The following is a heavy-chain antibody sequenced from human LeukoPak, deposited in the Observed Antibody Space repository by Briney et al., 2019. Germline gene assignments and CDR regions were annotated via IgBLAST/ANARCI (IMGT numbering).Heavy chain of an antibody. Sequence: PSETLSLTCTVSGGSISSYYWSWIRQPPGKGLEWVGYIYYSGSTNYNPSLKSRVTISVGTSKKQFYLKLSSVTAADTAGFYCARGPFSDIVAGYNFDYWGQGTLVTVSS. CDR3: ARGPFSDIVAGYNFDY. J-gene: IGHJ4*02. D-gene: IGHD3-9*01. CDR1: GGSISSYY. V-gene: IGHV4-59*01. CDR2: IYYSGST.